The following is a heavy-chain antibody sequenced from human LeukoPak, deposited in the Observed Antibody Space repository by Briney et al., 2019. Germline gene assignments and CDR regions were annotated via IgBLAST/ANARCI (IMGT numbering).Heavy chain of an antibody. J-gene: IGHJ4*02. V-gene: IGHV3-30*04. Sequence: GRSLRLFCAASGFTFSSYAMHGVRQAPGKGVEWLAVISYDGNNKYYAHSVKGRFTISRDNSKNPLYLQMNSLRAEDTAVYYCARAATTVTHPDYWGQGTLVTVSS. CDR3: ARAATTVTHPDY. CDR2: ISYDGNNK. D-gene: IGHD4-17*01. CDR1: GFTFSSYA.